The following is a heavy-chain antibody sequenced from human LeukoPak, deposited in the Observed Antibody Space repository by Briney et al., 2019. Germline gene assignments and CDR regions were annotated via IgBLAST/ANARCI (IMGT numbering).Heavy chain of an antibody. Sequence: GGSLRLSCAASGFXFSNYWMHWVRQTPGKGLVWVSRILSDGSSTNYADSVKGRFTVSRDNAQNTLYLQMNSLRAEDTAVYYCVRGYCSATSCYFSSSYSWFDPWGQGTLVTVSS. CDR1: GFXFSNYW. CDR2: ILSDGSST. V-gene: IGHV3-74*01. CDR3: VRGYCSATSCYFSSSYSWFDP. D-gene: IGHD2-2*01. J-gene: IGHJ5*02.